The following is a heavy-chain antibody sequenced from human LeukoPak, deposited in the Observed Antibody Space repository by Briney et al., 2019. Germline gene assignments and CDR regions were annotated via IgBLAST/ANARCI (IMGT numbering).Heavy chain of an antibody. CDR3: ARDMDSSSWLYYYYYYMDV. V-gene: IGHV4-4*07. CDR1: GGSISSYY. J-gene: IGHJ6*03. Sequence: PSETLSLTCTVSGGSISSYYWSWIRQPAGKGLEWIGRIYTSGSTNYNPSLKSRVTMSVDTSKNQFSLKLSSVTAADTAVYYCARDMDSSSWLYYYYYYMDVWGKGTTVTASS. D-gene: IGHD6-13*01. CDR2: IYTSGST.